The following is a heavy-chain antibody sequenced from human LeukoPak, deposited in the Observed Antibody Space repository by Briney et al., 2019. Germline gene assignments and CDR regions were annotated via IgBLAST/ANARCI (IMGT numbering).Heavy chain of an antibody. CDR1: GFTFSSYS. Sequence: PGGSLRLSCAASGFTFSSYSMNWVRQAPGKGLEWVSSISSSSSYIYYADSVKGRFTISRDNAKSSLYLQMNSLRAEDTAVYYCARDIPFRYYDSSGYSSNSRNYYYGMDVWGQGTTVTVSS. CDR2: ISSSSSYI. CDR3: ARDIPFRYYDSSGYSSNSRNYYYGMDV. V-gene: IGHV3-21*01. J-gene: IGHJ6*02. D-gene: IGHD3-22*01.